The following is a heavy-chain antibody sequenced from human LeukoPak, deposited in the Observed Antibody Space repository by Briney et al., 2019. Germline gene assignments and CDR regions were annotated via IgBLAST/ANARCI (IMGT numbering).Heavy chain of an antibody. CDR1: GFTVSSNY. J-gene: IGHJ4*02. D-gene: IGHD4-17*01. CDR2: IYSGGST. CDR3: ARAAYGDYGLDY. V-gene: IGHV3-66*01. Sequence: GGSLRLSCAASGFTVSSNYMSWVRQAPGKGLEWVSVIYSGGSTYYADSVKGRFTISRDNSKNTLYLQMNSLRAEDTAVYYCARAAYGDYGLDYWGQGTLVTVSS.